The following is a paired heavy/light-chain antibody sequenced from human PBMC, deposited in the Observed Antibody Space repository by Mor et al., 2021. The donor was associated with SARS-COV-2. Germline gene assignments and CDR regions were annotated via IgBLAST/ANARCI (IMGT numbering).Light chain of an antibody. V-gene: IGKV3-11*01. CDR1: QSVSSY. Sequence: EIVLTQSPAILSLSPGERATLSCRASQSVSSYLAWYQQKPGQAPRLLIYDASNRATGIPARFSGSGSGTDFTLTISSLEPEDFAVYYCQQRSSWLTFGGGTKVEIK. CDR2: DAS. J-gene: IGKJ4*01. CDR3: QQRSSWLT.
Heavy chain of an antibody. D-gene: IGHD3-10*02. Sequence: QLQLQESGPGLVKPSETLSLTCTVSGGSISSSAYYWGWIRQPPGKGLEWIGSIYYSGRSYYNPSLKSRVTISVDTSKNQFSLKLSSVTAADTAVYYCARQNTRDYAVTMFWYVQHWGQGTLLTVSA. J-gene: IGHJ1*01. CDR2: IYYSGRS. CDR3: ARQNTRDYAVTMFWYVQH. V-gene: IGHV4-39*01. CDR1: GGSISSSAYY.